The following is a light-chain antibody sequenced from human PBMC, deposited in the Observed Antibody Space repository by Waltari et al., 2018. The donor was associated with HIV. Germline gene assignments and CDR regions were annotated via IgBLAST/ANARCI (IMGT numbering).Light chain of an antibody. CDR3: QQYYGSPYT. CDR1: QSVLYSSNNKNY. V-gene: IGKV4-1*01. Sequence: SQSVLYSSNNKNYLAWYQQKPGQPPKLLIFWASTRESGVPDRFSGSGSGTDFTLTISSLQAEDVAVYYCQQYYGSPYTFGQGTKLE. J-gene: IGKJ2*01. CDR2: WAS.